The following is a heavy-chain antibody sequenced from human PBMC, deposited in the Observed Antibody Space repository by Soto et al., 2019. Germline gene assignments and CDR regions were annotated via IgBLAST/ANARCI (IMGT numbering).Heavy chain of an antibody. CDR1: GGSINSSSYY. CDR3: ARRVVVVPAARNWFDP. CDR2: IYYSGST. V-gene: IGHV4-39*01. J-gene: IGHJ5*02. D-gene: IGHD2-2*01. Sequence: PSETLSLTCTVSGGSINSSSYYWGWIRQPPGKGLEWIGSIYYSGSTYYNPSLKSRVTISVDTSKNQFSLKLSSVTAADTAVYYCARRVVVVPAARNWFDPWGQGTLVTVSS.